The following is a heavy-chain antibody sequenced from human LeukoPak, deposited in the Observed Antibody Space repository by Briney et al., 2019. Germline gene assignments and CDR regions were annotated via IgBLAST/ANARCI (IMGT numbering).Heavy chain of an antibody. J-gene: IGHJ4*02. CDR2: IYPGDSDT. Sequence: GEFLQISCKGSGYRFTNYWIGWVRKMPGKGLEWMGIIYPGDSDTRYSPSFQGQVTISVDKSISTAYLQWSSPKASDTAMYYCARRGDNSGYYSFDSWGQGTLVTVSS. CDR1: GYRFTNYW. CDR3: ARRGDNSGYYSFDS. D-gene: IGHD3-22*01. V-gene: IGHV5-51*01.